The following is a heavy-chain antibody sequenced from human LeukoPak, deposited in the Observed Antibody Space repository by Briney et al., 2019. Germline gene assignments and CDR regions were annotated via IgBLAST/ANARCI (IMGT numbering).Heavy chain of an antibody. D-gene: IGHD6-19*01. CDR3: AKEGSSGWYDY. CDR2: ISWNSGSI. V-gene: IGHV3-9*03. Sequence: SGRSLRLSCAASGFTFDDYAMHWGRQAPGKGLEWVSGISWNSGSIGYADSVKGRFTISRDNAKNSLYLQMNSLRAEDMALYYCAKEGSSGWYDYWGQGTLVTVSS. CDR1: GFTFDDYA. J-gene: IGHJ4*02.